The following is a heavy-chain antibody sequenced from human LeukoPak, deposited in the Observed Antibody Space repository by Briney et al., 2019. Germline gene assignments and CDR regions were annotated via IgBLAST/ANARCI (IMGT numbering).Heavy chain of an antibody. CDR1: GYTFTSYD. V-gene: IGHV1-8*03. Sequence: ASVKVSCKASGYTFTSYDINWVRQATGQGLEWMGWMNPNSGNTGYAQKFQGRVTITRNTSISTAYMELSSLRSEDTAVYYCARIPRYCSSTSCYAYDYRGQGTLVTVSS. D-gene: IGHD2-2*01. J-gene: IGHJ4*02. CDR2: MNPNSGNT. CDR3: ARIPRYCSSTSCYAYDY.